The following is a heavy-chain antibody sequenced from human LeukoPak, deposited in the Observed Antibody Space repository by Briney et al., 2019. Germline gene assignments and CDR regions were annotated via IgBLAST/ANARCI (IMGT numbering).Heavy chain of an antibody. CDR1: GFTFSDYY. V-gene: IGHV3-11*01. CDR2: ISSSGSTI. D-gene: IGHD5-18*01. CDR3: AEDKGIHGAEVFDY. Sequence: GGSLRLSCAASGFTFSDYYMSWLRQAPGKGLEWVSYISSSGSTIYYADSVKGRFTISRDNAKNSLYLQMNSLRAEDTAVYYCAEDKGIHGAEVFDYWGQGTLVTVTS. J-gene: IGHJ4*02.